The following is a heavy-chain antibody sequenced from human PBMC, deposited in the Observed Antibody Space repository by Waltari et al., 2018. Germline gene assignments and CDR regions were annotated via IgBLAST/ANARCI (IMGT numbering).Heavy chain of an antibody. CDR1: GFTFRRSE. Sequence: EVQLVESGGGLVQPGGSLRLSCAASGFTFRRSEIHGVRQAPGKGLEWVSYISSSGSTIYYADAVKGRFTISRDNAKNSLYLQMNSLRAEDTAVYYCARAGSGSFSPGWFDPWGQGTLVTVSS. CDR2: ISSSGSTI. V-gene: IGHV3-48*03. J-gene: IGHJ5*02. CDR3: ARAGSGSFSPGWFDP. D-gene: IGHD1-26*01.